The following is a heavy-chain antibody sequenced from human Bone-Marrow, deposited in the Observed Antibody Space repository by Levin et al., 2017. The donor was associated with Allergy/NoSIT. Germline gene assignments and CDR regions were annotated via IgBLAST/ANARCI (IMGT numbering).Heavy chain of an antibody. J-gene: IGHJ6*02. V-gene: IGHV1-8*01. CDR1: GYTFTSYD. Sequence: GESLKISCKASGYTFTSYDINWVRQATGQGLEWMGWMNPNSGNTGYAQKFQGRVTMTRNTSISTAYMELSSLRSEDTAVYYCARADSSGWWRSVRIYYYYYGMDVWGQGTTVTVSS. D-gene: IGHD6-19*01. CDR3: ARADSSGWWRSVRIYYYYYGMDV. CDR2: MNPNSGNT.